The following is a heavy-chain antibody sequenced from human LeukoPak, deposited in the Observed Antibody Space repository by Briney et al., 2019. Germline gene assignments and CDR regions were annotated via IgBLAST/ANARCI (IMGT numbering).Heavy chain of an antibody. CDR3: ARGAPLTGGRNGPLDAFDI. J-gene: IGHJ3*02. CDR1: GDSIIGYY. Sequence: PSETLSLTCTVSGDSIIGYYWSWIRQPPGKGLEWIGYIHYSGSTNYNPSLKSRVTISVDTSKNQFSLKLSSVTAADTAVYYCARGAPLTGGRNGPLDAFDIWGQGTMVTVSS. CDR2: IHYSGST. V-gene: IGHV4-59*01. D-gene: IGHD1-26*01.